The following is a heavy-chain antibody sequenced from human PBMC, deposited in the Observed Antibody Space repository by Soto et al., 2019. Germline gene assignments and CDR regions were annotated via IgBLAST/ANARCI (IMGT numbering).Heavy chain of an antibody. D-gene: IGHD4-17*01. J-gene: IGHJ2*01. Sequence: QVQLVQSGAEVKKPGASVRVSCQASGYPFTYYDINWVRQATGQGLEWIGWMNPKSGNKGSAQRYQGRMTMNRNTSINTAYMELTGLTSEDGAVYFCARVHTATKDFDVWGRGTPVTV. CDR3: ARVHTATKDFDV. V-gene: IGHV1-8*01. CDR2: MNPKSGNK. CDR1: GYPFTYYD.